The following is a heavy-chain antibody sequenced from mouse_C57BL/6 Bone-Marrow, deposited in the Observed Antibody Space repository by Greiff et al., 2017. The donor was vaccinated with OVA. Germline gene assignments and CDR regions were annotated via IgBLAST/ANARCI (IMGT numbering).Heavy chain of an antibody. J-gene: IGHJ4*01. CDR1: GYTFTSYW. Sequence: QVQLQQPGAELVKPGASVKMSCKASGYTFTSYWITWVKQRPGQGLEWIGDIYPGSGSTNYNETFKSKATLTVDTSSSTAYMQLSSLTSEDSAVYYCARSGTTVYAMDYWGQGTSVTVSS. CDR2: IYPGSGST. D-gene: IGHD1-1*01. CDR3: ARSGTTVYAMDY. V-gene: IGHV1-55*01.